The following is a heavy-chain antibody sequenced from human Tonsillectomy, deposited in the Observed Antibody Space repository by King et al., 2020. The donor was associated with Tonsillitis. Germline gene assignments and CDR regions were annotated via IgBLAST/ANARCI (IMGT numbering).Heavy chain of an antibody. CDR3: AKEGDV. CDR2: ISWISGSI. J-gene: IGHJ6*02. V-gene: IGHV3-9*01. Sequence: VQLVESGGGLVQPGRSLRLSCVASGFTFDAYAMHWVRRAPGKGLEWVSGISWISGSIGYADSVKGRFNISRDNAKNSLYLQMNILGSEDTALYYCAKEGDVWGQGTTVTVSS. CDR1: GFTFDAYA.